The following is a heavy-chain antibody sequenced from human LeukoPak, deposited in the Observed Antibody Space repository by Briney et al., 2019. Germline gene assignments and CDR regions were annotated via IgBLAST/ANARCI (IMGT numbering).Heavy chain of an antibody. D-gene: IGHD3-10*01. CDR1: GYTLTELS. J-gene: IGHJ5*02. CDR3: ATDKMVRGVPEESWFDP. V-gene: IGHV1-24*01. CDR2: FDPEDGET. Sequence: ASVKVSCKVSGYTLTELSMHWVRQAPGKGLEWMGGFDPEDGETIYAQKFQGRVTMTEDTSTDTAYMELSSLRSEDTAMYYCATDKMVRGVPEESWFDPWGQGTLVTVSS.